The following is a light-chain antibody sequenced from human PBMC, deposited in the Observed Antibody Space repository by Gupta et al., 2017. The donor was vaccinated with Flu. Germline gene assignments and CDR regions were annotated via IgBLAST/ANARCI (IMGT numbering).Light chain of an antibody. Sequence: SGDFGTYDLVSWSQQHPGKSPNLMIFEVTKRPSGVSNRFSGSKSGNTASLTISGLQAEDEADYYCCSYAGSSTVVFGGGTKLTVL. CDR3: CSYAGSSTVV. V-gene: IGLV2-23*02. J-gene: IGLJ2*01. CDR2: EVT. CDR1: SGDFGTYDL.